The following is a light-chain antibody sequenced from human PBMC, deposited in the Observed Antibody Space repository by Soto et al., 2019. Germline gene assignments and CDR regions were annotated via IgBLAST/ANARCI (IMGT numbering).Light chain of an antibody. V-gene: IGLV2-23*01. CDR2: DSS. J-gene: IGLJ3*02. Sequence: QPVLTQPASVSGSPGQSITISCTGTSSDVGNYNLVSWYQHHPGKAPKLMIYDSSKRPSGVSNRFSGSKSGNTASLTISGLQAEDEADYYCCSYAGSSTWVFGGGTKLTVL. CDR3: CSYAGSSTWV. CDR1: SSDVGNYNL.